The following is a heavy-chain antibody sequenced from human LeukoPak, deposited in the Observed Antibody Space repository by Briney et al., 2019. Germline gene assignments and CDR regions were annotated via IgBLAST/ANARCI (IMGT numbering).Heavy chain of an antibody. CDR2: ISSSSSYI. J-gene: IGHJ4*02. V-gene: IGHV3-21*01. Sequence: GGSLRLSCAASGFTFSSYSMNWVRQAPGERLEWVSSISSSSSYIYYADSVKGRFTISGDNSRSTLYLQMNSLRPEDTAIYYCAREGYYGSGSPPSLYFDYWGQGTLVTVSS. D-gene: IGHD3-10*01. CDR3: AREGYYGSGSPPSLYFDY. CDR1: GFTFSSYS.